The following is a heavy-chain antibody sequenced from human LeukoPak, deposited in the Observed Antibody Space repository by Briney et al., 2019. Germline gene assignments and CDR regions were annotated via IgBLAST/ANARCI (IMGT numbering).Heavy chain of an antibody. J-gene: IGHJ4*02. D-gene: IGHD1-26*01. CDR3: AKDREWELLDSVAIDY. CDR2: ISGSGGST. Sequence: GGSLRLSCAASGFTFSSYAMSWVCQAPGKGLEWVSAISGSGGSTYYADSVKGRFTISRDNSKNTLYLQMNSLRAEDTAVYYCAKDREWELLDSVAIDYWGQGTLVTSPQ. V-gene: IGHV3-23*01. CDR1: GFTFSSYA.